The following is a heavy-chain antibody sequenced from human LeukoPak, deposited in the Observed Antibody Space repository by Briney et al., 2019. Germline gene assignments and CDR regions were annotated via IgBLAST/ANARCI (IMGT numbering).Heavy chain of an antibody. CDR3: NADYGGY. J-gene: IGHJ4*02. Sequence: SETLSLTCAVYGGSFSGYYWSWIRQPPGKGLEWIGEINHSGSTNYNPSLKSRVTISVDTSKNQFSLKLSSVTAADTAVYYCNADYGGYWGQGTLVTVSS. V-gene: IGHV4-34*01. D-gene: IGHD4-17*01. CDR2: INHSGST. CDR1: GGSFSGYY.